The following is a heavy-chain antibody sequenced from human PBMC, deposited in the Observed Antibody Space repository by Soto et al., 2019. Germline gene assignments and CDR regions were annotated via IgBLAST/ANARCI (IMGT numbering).Heavy chain of an antibody. CDR1: GVTFSSNA. J-gene: IGHJ5*02. Sequence: ASVKVSCKASGVTFSSNAISWVRQAPGQGLEWLGGIIPIFGTANYAQKFQGRVTITADESTSTAYMELSSLRSEDTAVYYCARVNYYDSSGYYYRSNWFDPWGQGTLVTVSS. V-gene: IGHV1-69*13. CDR3: ARVNYYDSSGYYYRSNWFDP. D-gene: IGHD3-22*01. CDR2: IIPIFGTA.